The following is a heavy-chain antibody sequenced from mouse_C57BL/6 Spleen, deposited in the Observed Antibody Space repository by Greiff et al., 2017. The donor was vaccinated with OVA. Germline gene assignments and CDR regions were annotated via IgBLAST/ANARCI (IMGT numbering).Heavy chain of an antibody. D-gene: IGHD1-1*01. CDR3: ARDGGSSFYAMDY. V-gene: IGHV1-4*01. CDR1: GYTFTSYT. CDR2: INPSSGYT. Sequence: QVQLQQPGAELARPGASVKMSCKASGYTFTSYTMHWVKQRPGQGLEWIGYINPSSGYTKYNQKFKDKATLTADKSSSTAYMQLSSLTSEDSAVYYCARDGGSSFYAMDYWGQGTSVTVSS. J-gene: IGHJ4*01.